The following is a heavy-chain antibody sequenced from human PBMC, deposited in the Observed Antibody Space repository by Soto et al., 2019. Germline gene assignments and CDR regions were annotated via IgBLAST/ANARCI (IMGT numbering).Heavy chain of an antibody. D-gene: IGHD3-16*01. CDR1: GGSSISVGYY. V-gene: IGHV4-31*03. CDR2: IYYSGST. Sequence: PSEILSLTYTVSGGSSISVGYYWSWIHQHPGKGLEWIGYIYYSGSTYYNPSLKSRVTISVDTSKNQFSLKLSSVTAADTAVYYCGRASDGLGGFDYRGQGTLVTVSS. CDR3: GRASDGLGGFDY. J-gene: IGHJ4*02.